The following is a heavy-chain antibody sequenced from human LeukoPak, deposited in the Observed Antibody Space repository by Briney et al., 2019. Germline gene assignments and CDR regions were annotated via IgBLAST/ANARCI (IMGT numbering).Heavy chain of an antibody. V-gene: IGHV4-30-2*01. CDR2: IYHSGST. Sequence: SRTLSLTCAVSGGSISSGGYSWSWIRQPPGKGLEWIGYIYHSGSTYYNPSLKSRVTISVDRSKNQFSLKLSSVTAADTAVYYCARGWVTTVTDAFDIWGQGTMVTVSS. D-gene: IGHD4-17*01. CDR1: GGSISSGGYS. J-gene: IGHJ3*02. CDR3: ARGWVTTVTDAFDI.